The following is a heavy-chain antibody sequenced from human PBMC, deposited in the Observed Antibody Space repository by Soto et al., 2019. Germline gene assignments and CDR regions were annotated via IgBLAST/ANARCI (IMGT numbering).Heavy chain of an antibody. CDR2: MNPNSGNT. V-gene: IGHV1-8*01. J-gene: IGHJ3*02. CDR1: GGTFSSYD. CDR3: ARPQRDWSTMVRGVDPPHDAFDI. Sequence: GASVKVSCKASGGTFSSYDINWVRQATGQGLEWMGWMNPNSGNTGYAQKFQGRVTMTRNTSISTAYMELSSLRSEDTAVYYCARPQRDWSTMVRGVDPPHDAFDIWGQGTMVTVSS. D-gene: IGHD3-10*01.